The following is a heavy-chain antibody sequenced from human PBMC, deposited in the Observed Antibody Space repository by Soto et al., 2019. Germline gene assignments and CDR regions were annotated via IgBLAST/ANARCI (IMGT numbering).Heavy chain of an antibody. D-gene: IGHD1-26*01. Sequence: LRLSCAASGFTFSSYGMHWVRQAPGKGPEWVAVIWYDGSNKHYADPVKGRFTISRDNSKNTLSLQMNSLRAEDTAIYYCARDIDWYSNSSGFDNWGQGTLVTVSS. J-gene: IGHJ4*02. V-gene: IGHV3-33*01. CDR2: IWYDGSNK. CDR3: ARDIDWYSNSSGFDN. CDR1: GFTFSSYG.